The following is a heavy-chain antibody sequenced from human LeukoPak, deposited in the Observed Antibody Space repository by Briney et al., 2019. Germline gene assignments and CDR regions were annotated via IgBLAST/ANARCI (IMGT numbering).Heavy chain of an antibody. CDR2: INPSGGST. CDR3: ARDRAITRDAFDI. CDR1: GYTFTSYY. J-gene: IGHJ3*02. D-gene: IGHD3-3*01. V-gene: IGHV1-46*01. Sequence: ASVKVSCKASGYTFTSYYMHWVRQAPGQGLEWVGIINPSGGSTSYAQKFQGRVTMTRDTSTSTVYMELSSLRSEDTAVYYCARDRAITRDAFDIWGQGTMVTVSS.